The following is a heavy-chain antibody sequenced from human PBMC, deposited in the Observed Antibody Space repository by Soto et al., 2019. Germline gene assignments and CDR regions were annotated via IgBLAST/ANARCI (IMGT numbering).Heavy chain of an antibody. D-gene: IGHD3-10*02. CDR3: ATPQDYVGCLDS. Sequence: QVQLVQSGAEVKKPGDSVTVSCKTHGYTFTRYHIHWVRQAPGQRLEWMGWINVGNGNTRYSQKFQCRLTLMRDTPGNTAYLELNSLISEDTAVYYCATPQDYVGCLDSWGQGTLVTFSS. V-gene: IGHV1-3*01. CDR2: INVGNGNT. CDR1: GYTFTRYH. J-gene: IGHJ4*02.